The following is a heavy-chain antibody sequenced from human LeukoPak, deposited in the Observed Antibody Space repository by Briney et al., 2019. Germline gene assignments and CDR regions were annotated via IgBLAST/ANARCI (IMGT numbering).Heavy chain of an antibody. V-gene: IGHV3-23*01. Sequence: GGSLRLSCAASGFTFSSYAMKWFRQAPGKGLEWVSGISGSGGSTYYADSVQGRFTISRDNSRTTLYLQMNSLRAEDTAIYYCAKDREYYDSSGYYLGDYFDYWGQGTLVTVSS. CDR1: GFTFSSYA. CDR3: AKDREYYDSSGYYLGDYFDY. D-gene: IGHD3-22*01. CDR2: ISGSGGST. J-gene: IGHJ4*02.